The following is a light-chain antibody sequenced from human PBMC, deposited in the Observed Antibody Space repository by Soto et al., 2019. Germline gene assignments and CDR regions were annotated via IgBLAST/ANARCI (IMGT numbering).Light chain of an antibody. CDR2: EVS. Sequence: QSVLTQPASVSGSPGQSITISCTGTSSDDGGYNYVSWYQQHPGKAPKLMIYEVSNRPSGVSNRFSGSKSGNTASLTISGLQAEDEADYYCSSYTSSSTRVVVGGGTKLTVL. V-gene: IGLV2-14*01. CDR1: SSDDGGYNY. CDR3: SSYTSSSTRVV. J-gene: IGLJ2*01.